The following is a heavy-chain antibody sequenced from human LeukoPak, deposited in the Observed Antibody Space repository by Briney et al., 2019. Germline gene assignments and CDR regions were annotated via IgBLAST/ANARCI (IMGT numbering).Heavy chain of an antibody. CDR2: ISDGGAT. Sequence: GGSLRLSCVASGFTFSGYATNWVRQAPGKGLEWISYISDGGATSYADSVKGRFTISRDNAMKSLYLQMNSLSDEDTAIYYCARDFWSDGGVWGQGTTVTVSS. CDR1: GFTFSGYA. J-gene: IGHJ6*02. V-gene: IGHV3-48*02. CDR3: ARDFWSDGGV. D-gene: IGHD3-3*01.